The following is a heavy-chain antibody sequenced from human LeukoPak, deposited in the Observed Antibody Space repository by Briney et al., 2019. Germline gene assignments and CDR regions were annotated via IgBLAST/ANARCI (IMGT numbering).Heavy chain of an antibody. CDR3: ARASFWESPINWFAP. J-gene: IGHJ5*02. CDR1: GYTFTGYY. D-gene: IGHD3-16*01. V-gene: IGHV1-2*02. CDR2: INPKNGGS. Sequence: GASVKVSRKASGYTFTGYYRHWVRQAPGQGLEWVGWINPKNGGSNYAQKFQGRVTMTRDRSISTAYMELSRLTSDDTAVYYCARASFWESPINWFAPWGQGTLVTVSS.